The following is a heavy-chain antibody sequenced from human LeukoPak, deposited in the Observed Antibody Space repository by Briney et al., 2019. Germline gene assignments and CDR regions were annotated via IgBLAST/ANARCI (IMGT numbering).Heavy chain of an antibody. J-gene: IGHJ5*02. CDR3: ARRRYFDP. CDR2: IYYSGST. D-gene: IGHD1-1*01. CDR1: GGSISSYY. V-gene: IGHV4-59*08. Sequence: SETLSLTCTVSGGSISSYYWSWIRQPPGKGLEWIGHIYYSGSTNYNPSLKSRVTISVDTSKNQFSLKLSSVTAADTAVYYCARRRYFDPWGQGTLVTVSS.